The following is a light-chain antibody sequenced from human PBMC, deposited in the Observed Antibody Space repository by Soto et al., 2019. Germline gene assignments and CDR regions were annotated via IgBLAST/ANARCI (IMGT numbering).Light chain of an antibody. V-gene: IGLV1-47*01. CDR2: RND. Sequence: QSALTQPPSASGTPGQTVTLSCSGSTSNIGSTFVYWYQHFPGTAPKLLIYRNDKRPSGVPDPFSASKSATSTSLAISGLRSEDEDDYYCASWDNNLSGNVFGSGTKVTVL. CDR1: TSNIGSTF. J-gene: IGLJ1*01. CDR3: ASWDNNLSGNV.